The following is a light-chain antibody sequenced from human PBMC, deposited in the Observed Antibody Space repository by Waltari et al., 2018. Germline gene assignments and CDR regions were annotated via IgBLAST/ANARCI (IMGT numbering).Light chain of an antibody. CDR1: SSDIGDYNY. CDR3: SSYSTTNTIV. V-gene: IGLV2-14*01. Sequence: QSALTQPASVSGSPGQSLTISCTGTSSDIGDYNYVSWYQQRPGTAPQLMIFDVPNRPSGVSNRFSGSKSGNTASLTISGLRADDEAHYYCSSYSTTNTIVFGTGTKVTVL. J-gene: IGLJ1*01. CDR2: DVP.